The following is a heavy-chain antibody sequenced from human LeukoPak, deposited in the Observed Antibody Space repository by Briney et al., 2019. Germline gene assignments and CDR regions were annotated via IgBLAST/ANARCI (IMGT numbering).Heavy chain of an antibody. J-gene: IGHJ4*02. D-gene: IGHD6-19*01. CDR2: IRYDGSNK. V-gene: IGHV3-30*02. Sequence: PGGSLRLSCAASGFTFSGFGMHWVRQAPGKGLEWVAFIRYDGSNKYYADSVKGRFTISRDNSKNTLYLQMNSLRAEDTAVYYCAKDFIRWGPPTAVAGTGGDYWGQGTLVTVSS. CDR1: GFTFSGFG. CDR3: AKDFIRWGPPTAVAGTGGDY.